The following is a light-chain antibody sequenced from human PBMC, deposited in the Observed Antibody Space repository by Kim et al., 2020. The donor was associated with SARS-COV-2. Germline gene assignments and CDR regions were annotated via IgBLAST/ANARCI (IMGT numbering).Light chain of an antibody. Sequence: SYELTQPPSVSVSPGQTATITCFGDKLGNQYASWYQQKSGQSPVLVIYQNTNRPSGIPERFSGSNSGNAATLTISGTQALDEADYYCQAWDSSTVIFGGGTQPTVL. V-gene: IGLV3-1*01. J-gene: IGLJ2*01. CDR1: KLGNQY. CDR3: QAWDSSTVI. CDR2: QNT.